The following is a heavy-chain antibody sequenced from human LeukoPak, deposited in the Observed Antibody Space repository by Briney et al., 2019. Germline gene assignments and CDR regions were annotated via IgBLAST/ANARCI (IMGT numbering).Heavy chain of an antibody. CDR2: IYYSGST. J-gene: IGHJ4*02. V-gene: IGHV4-59*01. CDR3: ATVDTAMVRGFDY. Sequence: SETLSLTCTVSGGSISSYYWGWIRQPPGKGLEWIGYIYYSGSTNYNPSLKSRVTISVDTSKNQFSLKLSSVTAADTAVYYCATVDTAMVRGFDYWGQGTLVTVSS. D-gene: IGHD5-18*01. CDR1: GGSISSYY.